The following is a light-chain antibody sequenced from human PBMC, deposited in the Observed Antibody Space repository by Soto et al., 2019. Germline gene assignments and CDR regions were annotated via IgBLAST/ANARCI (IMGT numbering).Light chain of an antibody. CDR3: QQYGSAPWT. CDR1: QSVSSNY. CDR2: AVS. J-gene: IGKJ1*01. Sequence: EIVLTQSPGTLSLSPGERATISCRASQSVSSNYLAWYQQKPGQAPRLLIYAVSNRASGIPDRFGGSGSGTDFTLTVSRLEPEDFAVYYCQQYGSAPWTFGQGTKVEI. V-gene: IGKV3-20*01.